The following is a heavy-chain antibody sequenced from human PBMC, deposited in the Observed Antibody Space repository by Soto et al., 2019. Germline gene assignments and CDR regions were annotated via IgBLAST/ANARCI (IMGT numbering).Heavy chain of an antibody. CDR2: INSDGSHT. D-gene: IGHD4-17*01. CDR3: AKEGDYGAYAREHWFDS. J-gene: IGHJ5*01. Sequence: EVQLVESGGGLVQPGGSLRLSCAASGFTFFAYWIHWVRQVPGKGLVWVSRINSDGSHTSYADSVRGRFTIYRDNYKHTVYLQIHSLTAEDTAVYYCAKEGDYGAYAREHWFDSWGQGRLVTVSS. CDR1: GFTFFAYW. V-gene: IGHV3-74*01.